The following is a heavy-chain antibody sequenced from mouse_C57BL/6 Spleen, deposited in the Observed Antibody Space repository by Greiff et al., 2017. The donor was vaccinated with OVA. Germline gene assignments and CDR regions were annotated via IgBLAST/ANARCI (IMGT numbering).Heavy chain of an antibody. Sequence: VQLQQSGPELVKPGASVKIPCKASGYTFTDYNMDWVKQSHGKSLEWIGDINPNNGGTIYNQKFKGKATLTVDTSSSTAYMELRSLTSEDTAVYYWAGGGSSYSYYAMDYWGQGTSVTVSS. CDR1: GYTFTDYN. V-gene: IGHV1-18*01. D-gene: IGHD1-1*01. CDR3: AGGGSSYSYYAMDY. J-gene: IGHJ4*01. CDR2: INPNNGGT.